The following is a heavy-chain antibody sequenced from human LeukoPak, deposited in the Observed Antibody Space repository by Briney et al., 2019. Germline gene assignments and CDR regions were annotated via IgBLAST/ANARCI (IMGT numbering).Heavy chain of an antibody. CDR1: GGSISSYY. CDR3: ARAYYYDSSGYYFDY. J-gene: IGHJ4*02. D-gene: IGHD3-22*01. V-gene: IGHV4-59*01. CDR2: IYYSGST. Sequence: PSETLSLTCTVSGGSISSYYWSWIRQPPGKGLEWLGYIYYSGSTNYNPSLKSRVTISVDTSKNQFSLKLSSVTAADTAVYYCARAYYYDSSGYYFDYWGQGTLVTVSS.